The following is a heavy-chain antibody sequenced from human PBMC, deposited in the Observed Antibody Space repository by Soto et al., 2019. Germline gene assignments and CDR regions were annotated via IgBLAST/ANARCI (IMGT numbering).Heavy chain of an antibody. CDR2: IYYSGST. V-gene: IGHV4-31*03. CDR1: GGSISSGGYY. J-gene: IGHJ6*02. Sequence: PSETLSLTCTVSGGSISSGGYYWSWIRQHPGKGLEWIGYIYYSGSTYYNPSLKSRVTISVDTSKNQFSLKLSSVTAADTAVYYCARDPSVVDYYDSSGPRPRPRKYYYYGMDVWGQGTTVTVSS. CDR3: ARDPSVVDYYDSSGPRPRPRKYYYYGMDV. D-gene: IGHD3-22*01.